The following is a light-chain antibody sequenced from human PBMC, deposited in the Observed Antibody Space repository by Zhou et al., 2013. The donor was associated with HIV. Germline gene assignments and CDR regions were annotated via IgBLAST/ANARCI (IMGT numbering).Light chain of an antibody. V-gene: IGKV2-29*03. CDR3: MQGTHWPYT. J-gene: IGKJ2*01. Sequence: DIVMTQTPLSLSVTPGQPASISCKSSQSLLHSDGKTYLYWYLQKPGQSPQLLIYELSNRFSGVADRFSGSGSGTDFTLKISRVEAEDVGFYYCMQGTHWPYTFGQGTKLEIK. CDR1: QSLLHSDGKTY. CDR2: ELS.